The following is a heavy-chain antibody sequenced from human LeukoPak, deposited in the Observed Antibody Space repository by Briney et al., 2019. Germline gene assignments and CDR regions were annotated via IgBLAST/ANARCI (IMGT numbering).Heavy chain of an antibody. J-gene: IGHJ4*02. CDR2: ISGSGGST. D-gene: IGHD3-10*01. CDR3: AKSFRGVLISFDY. V-gene: IGHV3-23*01. Sequence: GGSLRLSCAASGFTFSSYAMNWVRQAPGKGLEWVSFISGSGGSTYYADSVKGRFTISRDNSKNTLYLQMNSLRAEDTAVYYCAKSFRGVLISFDYWGQGTLVTVSS. CDR1: GFTFSSYA.